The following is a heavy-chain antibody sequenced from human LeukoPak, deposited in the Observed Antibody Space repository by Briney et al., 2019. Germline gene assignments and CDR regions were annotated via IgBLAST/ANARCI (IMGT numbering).Heavy chain of an antibody. Sequence: GGSLRLSCAASGFTFSNAWMSWVRQAPGKGLEWVGRIKSKTDGGTTDYAAPVKGRFTISRDDSKNTPYLQMNSLKTEDTAVYYCTTEADCSSTSCYGDFDYWGQGTLVTVSS. CDR1: GFTFSNAW. CDR2: IKSKTDGGTT. V-gene: IGHV3-15*01. J-gene: IGHJ4*02. CDR3: TTEADCSSTSCYGDFDY. D-gene: IGHD2-2*01.